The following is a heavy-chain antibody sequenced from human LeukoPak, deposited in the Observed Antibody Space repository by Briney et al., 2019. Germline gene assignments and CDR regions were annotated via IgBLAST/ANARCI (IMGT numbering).Heavy chain of an antibody. J-gene: IGHJ4*02. Sequence: VASVKVSCKASGYTFTCYYMHWVRQAPGQGLEWMGWINPNSGGTNYAQKFQGRVTMTRDTSISTAYMELSRLRSDDTAVYYCARDDYGDSYFDYWGQGTLVTVSS. CDR3: ARDDYGDSYFDY. D-gene: IGHD4-17*01. CDR2: INPNSGGT. CDR1: GYTFTCYY. V-gene: IGHV1-2*02.